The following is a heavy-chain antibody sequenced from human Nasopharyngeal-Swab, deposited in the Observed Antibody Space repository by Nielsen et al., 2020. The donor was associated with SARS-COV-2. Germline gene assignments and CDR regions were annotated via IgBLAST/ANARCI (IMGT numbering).Heavy chain of an antibody. CDR2: ISSSSYI. J-gene: IGHJ6*02. V-gene: IGHV3-21*01. CDR3: ARDGLDYDFWSAYFMDV. Sequence: GGSLRLSCAASGFTFNNYNFNWVRQAPGKGLEWVSSISSSSYIYYADSVKGRFTISRDNAENSLYLQMNSLRAEDTAVYYCARDGLDYDFWSAYFMDVWGQGTTVTVSS. CDR1: GFTFNNYN. D-gene: IGHD3-3*01.